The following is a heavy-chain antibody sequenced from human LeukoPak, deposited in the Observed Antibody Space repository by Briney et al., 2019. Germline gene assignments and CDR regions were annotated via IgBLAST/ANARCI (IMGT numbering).Heavy chain of an antibody. V-gene: IGHV4-39*01. D-gene: IGHD2-15*01. CDR1: GGSISSSNYY. J-gene: IGHJ4*02. CDR2: VYFSGNT. Sequence: PSETLSLTCTVSGGSISSSNYYWGWIRQPPGKGLEWIGSVYFSGNTYYNASLKSRVTISVDTSKNQFSLKLSSVTAADTAVYYCARRAGNGWYYFAYWGQGTLVTVSS. CDR3: ARRAGNGWYYFAY.